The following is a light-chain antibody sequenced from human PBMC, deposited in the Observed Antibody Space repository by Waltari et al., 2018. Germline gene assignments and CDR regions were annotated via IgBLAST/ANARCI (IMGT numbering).Light chain of an antibody. CDR2: DVI. Sequence: QSALTQPASVSGSPGQSITISCAGTSSDVGAYNDVAWYQQHSGKAPKLIISDVINRPSVVSNRFSGSKSGNTASLIISGLQADDEADYYCSSYTTTSTYVFGTGTTVSVL. CDR1: SSDVGAYND. J-gene: IGLJ1*01. V-gene: IGLV2-14*03. CDR3: SSYTTTSTYV.